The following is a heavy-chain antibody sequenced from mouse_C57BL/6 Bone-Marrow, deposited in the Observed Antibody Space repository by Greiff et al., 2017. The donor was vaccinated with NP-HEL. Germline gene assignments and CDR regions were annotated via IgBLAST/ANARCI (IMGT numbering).Heavy chain of an antibody. CDR2: ISSGGDYI. V-gene: IGHV5-9-1*02. J-gene: IGHJ4*01. CDR3: TREGRYGNTMDY. D-gene: IGHD2-10*02. CDR1: GFTFSSYA. Sequence: EVQVVESGEGLVKPGGSLKLSCAASGFTFSSYAMSWVRQTPEKRLEWVAYISSGGDYIYYADTVKGRFTISRDNARNTLYLQMSSLKSEDTAMYYCTREGRYGNTMDYWGQGTSVTVSS.